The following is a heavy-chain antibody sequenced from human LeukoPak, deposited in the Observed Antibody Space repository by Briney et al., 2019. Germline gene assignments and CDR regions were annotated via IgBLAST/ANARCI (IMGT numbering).Heavy chain of an antibody. CDR1: GGTFSSYA. CDR3: AKGSGSYKPGDY. CDR2: IIPIFGTA. D-gene: IGHD3-10*01. J-gene: IGHJ4*02. V-gene: IGHV1-69*13. Sequence: ASVKVSCKASGGTFSSYAISWVRQAPGQGLEWMGGIIPIFGTANYAQKFQGRVTITADESTSTAYMELSSLRSEDTAMYYCAKGSGSYKPGDYWGQGTLVTVSS.